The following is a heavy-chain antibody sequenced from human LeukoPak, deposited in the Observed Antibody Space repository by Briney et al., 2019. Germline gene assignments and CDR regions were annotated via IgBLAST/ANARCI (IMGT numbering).Heavy chain of an antibody. CDR3: AKGGKWDVTPFDY. V-gene: IGHV3-30-3*01. J-gene: IGHJ4*02. CDR2: ISYDGSNK. Sequence: GGSLRLSCAASGFTFSSYAMHWVRQAPGRGLEWVAVISYDGSNKYYADSVKGRFTISRDNSKNTLYLQVNSLRAEDTAVYYCAKGGKWDVTPFDYWGQGTLVTVSS. D-gene: IGHD1-26*01. CDR1: GFTFSSYA.